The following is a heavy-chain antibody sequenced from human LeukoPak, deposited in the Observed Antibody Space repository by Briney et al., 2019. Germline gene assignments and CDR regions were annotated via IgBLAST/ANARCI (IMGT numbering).Heavy chain of an antibody. J-gene: IGHJ3*02. CDR2: IKSKTDGGTT. D-gene: IGHD1-1*01. CDR1: GFTFSSYW. V-gene: IGHV3-15*01. Sequence: PGGSLRLSCAASGFTFSSYWMSWVRQAPGKGLEWVGRIKSKTDGGTTDYAAPVKGRFTISRDDSKSTLYLQMNSLKTEDTAVYYCTTDMEMDAFDIWGQGTMVTVSS. CDR3: TTDMEMDAFDI.